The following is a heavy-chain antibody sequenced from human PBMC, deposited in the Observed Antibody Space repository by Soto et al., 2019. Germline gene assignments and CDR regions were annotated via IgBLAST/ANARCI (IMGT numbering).Heavy chain of an antibody. V-gene: IGHV5-10-1*03. Sequence: EVQLVQSGAEVKKSGESLRISCKVSGYSFASQWISWVRPVPGKGQEWMGRIDLSESYTTYNPSFQGHVTFSADKSITTAYLQWRSLEASDTAIYYCATQGLTTYYFGYWGQGTLVTVSS. J-gene: IGHJ4*02. D-gene: IGHD3-16*01. CDR3: ATQGLTTYYFGY. CDR1: GYSFASQW. CDR2: IDLSESYT.